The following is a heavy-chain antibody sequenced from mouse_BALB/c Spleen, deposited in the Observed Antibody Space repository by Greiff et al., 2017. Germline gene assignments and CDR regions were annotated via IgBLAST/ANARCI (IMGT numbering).Heavy chain of an antibody. CDR2: IDPANGNT. CDR3: ARSAYYRSFDY. V-gene: IGHV14-3*02. Sequence: EVQLQQSGAELVKPGASVKLSCTASGFNIKDTYMHWVKQRPEQGLEWIGRIDPANGNTKYDPKFQGKATITADTSSNTAYLQLSSLTSEDTAVYYCARSAYYRSFDYWGQGTTLTVSS. J-gene: IGHJ2*01. CDR1: GFNIKDTY. D-gene: IGHD2-14*01.